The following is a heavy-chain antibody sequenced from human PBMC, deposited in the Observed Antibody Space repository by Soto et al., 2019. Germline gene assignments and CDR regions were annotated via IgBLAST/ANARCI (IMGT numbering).Heavy chain of an antibody. D-gene: IGHD3-10*01. CDR1: GYTFTSYY. V-gene: IGHV1-46*01. Sequence: ASVKVSCKASGYTFTSYYMHWVRQAPGQGLEWMGIINPSGGSTSYAQKFQGRVTMTRDTSTSTVYMELSSLRSEDTAVYYCARDRKDVGSGSYSGYGMDVWGQGTTVPSP. CDR3: ARDRKDVGSGSYSGYGMDV. J-gene: IGHJ6*02. CDR2: INPSGGST.